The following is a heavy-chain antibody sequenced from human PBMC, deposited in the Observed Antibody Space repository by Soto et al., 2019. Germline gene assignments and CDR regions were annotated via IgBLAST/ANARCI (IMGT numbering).Heavy chain of an antibody. Sequence: SGPTLVNPTQTITLTCTFSGFSLSTSGVGVGWNRQPPGKALEWLALIYWNDDKRYSPSLKSRLTNKKDTSKNQVVLTKTKMESVEIASYYFAHRTRGVNLYSDFWGQGTLVTVS. CDR3: AHRTRGVNLYSDF. CDR2: IYWNDDK. V-gene: IGHV2-5*01. CDR1: GFSLSTSGVG. D-gene: IGHD1-20*01. J-gene: IGHJ4*02.